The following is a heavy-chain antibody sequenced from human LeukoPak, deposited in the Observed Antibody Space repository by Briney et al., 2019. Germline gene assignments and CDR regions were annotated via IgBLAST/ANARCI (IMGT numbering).Heavy chain of an antibody. Sequence: GGSLRLSCAASGFTFSSYGMHCVRQAPGKGLEWVAFIQSDGSNKYYADSVKGRFTISRDNSKNTLYLQMNSLRAEDTAVYYCARGTIAAALDYWGQGTLVTVSS. V-gene: IGHV3-30*02. CDR2: IQSDGSNK. CDR1: GFTFSSYG. J-gene: IGHJ4*02. D-gene: IGHD6-13*01. CDR3: ARGTIAAALDY.